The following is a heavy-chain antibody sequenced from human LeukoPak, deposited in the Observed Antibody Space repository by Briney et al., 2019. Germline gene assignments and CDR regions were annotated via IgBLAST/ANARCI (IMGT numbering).Heavy chain of an antibody. CDR1: GGSISSYY. D-gene: IGHD6-19*01. J-gene: IGHJ6*02. Sequence: SETLSLTCTVSGGSISSYYWSWIRQPAGKGLEWIGRIYTSGSTNYNPSLKSRVTMPVDTSKNQFSLKLSSVTAADTAVYYCARDSSGWYYYYYYGMDVWGQGTTVTVSS. V-gene: IGHV4-4*07. CDR3: ARDSSGWYYYYYYGMDV. CDR2: IYTSGST.